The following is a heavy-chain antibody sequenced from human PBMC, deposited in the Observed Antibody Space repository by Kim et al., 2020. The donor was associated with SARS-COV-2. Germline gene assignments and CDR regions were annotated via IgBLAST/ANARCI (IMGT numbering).Heavy chain of an antibody. CDR2: IYYSGST. J-gene: IGHJ6*02. V-gene: IGHV4-39*01. D-gene: IGHD3-9*01. CDR1: GGSISSSSYY. CDR3: ARLLEVRRYGDIPYYYYGMDV. Sequence: SETLSLTCTVSGGSISSSSYYWGWIRQPPGKGLEWIGSIYYSGSTYYNPSLKSRVTISVDTSKNQFSLKLSSVTAADTAVYYCARLLEVRRYGDIPYYYYGMDVWGQGTTVTVSS.